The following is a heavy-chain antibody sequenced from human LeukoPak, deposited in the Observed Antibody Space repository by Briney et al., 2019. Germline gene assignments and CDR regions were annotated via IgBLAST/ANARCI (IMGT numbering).Heavy chain of an antibody. CDR1: GASISSSNCY. V-gene: IGHV4-39*07. J-gene: IGHJ4*02. Sequence: PSGTLSLTCTVSGASISSSNCYWGWIRQPPGKGLEWVGSFYYSGSTYYHPSLKSRVTISVDTSKNQFSLKLSSVTAADTAVYYCARDSYSSTWYPSYYFDYWGQGTLVTVSS. D-gene: IGHD6-13*01. CDR2: FYYSGST. CDR3: ARDSYSSTWYPSYYFDY.